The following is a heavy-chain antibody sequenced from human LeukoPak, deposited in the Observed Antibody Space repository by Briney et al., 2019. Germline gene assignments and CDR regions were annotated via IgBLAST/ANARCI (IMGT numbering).Heavy chain of an antibody. CDR2: IIPIFGTA. Sequence: ASVKVSCKASGGTFSSYAIRWVRQAPGQGLEWMGGIIPIFGTANYAQKFQGRVTITADESTSTAYMELSSLRSEDTAVYYCARDIIGAARQGNWFDPWGQGTLVTVSS. V-gene: IGHV1-69*01. CDR1: GGTFSSYA. CDR3: ARDIIGAARQGNWFDP. J-gene: IGHJ5*02. D-gene: IGHD6-13*01.